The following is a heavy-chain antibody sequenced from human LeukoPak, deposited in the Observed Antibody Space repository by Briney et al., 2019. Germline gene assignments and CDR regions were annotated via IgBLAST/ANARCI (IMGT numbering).Heavy chain of an antibody. CDR1: GFTFSSYA. Sequence: GGSLRLSCAASGFTFSSYAMHWVRQAPGKGLEWVAVISYDGSNKYYADSVKGRFTISRDNSKNTLYLQMNSLRAEDTAVYYCARARTLYWSGYYKGGMDVWGQGTTVTVSS. D-gene: IGHD3-3*01. J-gene: IGHJ6*02. CDR3: ARARTLYWSGYYKGGMDV. CDR2: ISYDGSNK. V-gene: IGHV3-30-3*01.